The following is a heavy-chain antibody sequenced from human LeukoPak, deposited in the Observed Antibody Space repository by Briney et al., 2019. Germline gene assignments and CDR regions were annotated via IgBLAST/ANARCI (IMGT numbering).Heavy chain of an antibody. J-gene: IGHJ4*02. CDR1: GFTVSSNY. V-gene: IGHV3-53*01. D-gene: IGHD5-18*01. CDR2: IYSGGST. CDR3: ARGKNTAMVDY. Sequence: GGSLRLSCAASGFTVSSNYMSWVRQAPGKGLEWVSVIYSGGSTYYADSVKGRFTISRDNSKNTLYLQMNSLRAEDTAVYYCARGKNTAMVDYWGQGTLVTVSP.